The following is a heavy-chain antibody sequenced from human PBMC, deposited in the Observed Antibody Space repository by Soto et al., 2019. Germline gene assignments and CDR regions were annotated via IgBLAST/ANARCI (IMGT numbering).Heavy chain of an antibody. J-gene: IGHJ4*01. D-gene: IGHD4-17*01. CDR2: IWEDGRKQ. CDR3: ATDRGLAPFDN. CDR1: GSTFSTYA. Sequence: QVHLVESGGGGVQPGTSRRLSCTASGSTFSTYAMHWVRQAPGKGLEGVAVIWEDGRKQFYADSVKGRFTISRDNSKNMLYLQMHSLRVEDSSVYFCATDRGLAPFDNWGQGTLVTVSS. V-gene: IGHV3-33*03.